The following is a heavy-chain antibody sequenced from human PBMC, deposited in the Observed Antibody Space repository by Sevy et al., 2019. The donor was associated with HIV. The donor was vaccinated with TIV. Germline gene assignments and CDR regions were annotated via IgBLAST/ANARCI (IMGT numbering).Heavy chain of an antibody. CDR3: ARDRVHDWGEGWFDP. J-gene: IGHJ5*02. D-gene: IGHD2-21*01. CDR1: GYTFTSYG. V-gene: IGHV1-18*01. Sequence: ASVKVSCKASGYTFTSYGISWVRQAPGQGLEWMGWISAYNGNTNYAQKFQGRVSLTSDTSATTAYMEVTSLRSDDTAVYYCARDRVHDWGEGWFDPWGQGTLVTVSS. CDR2: ISAYNGNT.